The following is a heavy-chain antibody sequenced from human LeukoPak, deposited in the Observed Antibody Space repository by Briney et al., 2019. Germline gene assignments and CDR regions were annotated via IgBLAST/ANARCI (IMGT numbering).Heavy chain of an antibody. V-gene: IGHV3-66*01. J-gene: IGHJ4*02. CDR1: GGSISSSSYY. D-gene: IGHD4-11*01. CDR3: ARDYSKGYFDY. CDR2: IYSGGST. Sequence: ETLSLTCTVSGGSISSSSYYWGWIRQPPGKGLEWVSVIYSGGSTYYADSVKGRFTISRDNSKNTLYLQMNSLRAEDTAVYYCARDYSKGYFDYWGQGTLVTVSS.